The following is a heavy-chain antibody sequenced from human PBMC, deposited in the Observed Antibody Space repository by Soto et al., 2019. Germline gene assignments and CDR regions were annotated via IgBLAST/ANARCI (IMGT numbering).Heavy chain of an antibody. D-gene: IGHD5-18*01. Sequence: PGGSLRLSCAASGFTFSSYAMHWVRQAPGKGLEWVAVISYDGSNKYYADSVKGRFTISRDNSKNTLYLQMNSLRAEDTAVYYCARERGYSYGYDPLMRDGMDVWGQGTKVTVSS. V-gene: IGHV3-30-3*01. CDR2: ISYDGSNK. CDR1: GFTFSSYA. CDR3: ARERGYSYGYDPLMRDGMDV. J-gene: IGHJ6*02.